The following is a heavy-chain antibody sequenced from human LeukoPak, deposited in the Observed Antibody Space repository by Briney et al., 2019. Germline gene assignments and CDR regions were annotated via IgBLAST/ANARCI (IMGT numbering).Heavy chain of an antibody. CDR1: GFTFSSYA. CDR3: ARDLPPRSRMDV. D-gene: IGHD4-17*01. J-gene: IGHJ6*02. V-gene: IGHV3-21*01. CDR2: ITGGRSYI. Sequence: GGSLRLSCAASGFTFSSYAMHWVRQAPGKGLEWVSSITGGRSYIYYADSVKGRFTISRDNAKNSLYLQMNSLRAEDTAVYYCARDLPPRSRMDVWGQGTTVTVSS.